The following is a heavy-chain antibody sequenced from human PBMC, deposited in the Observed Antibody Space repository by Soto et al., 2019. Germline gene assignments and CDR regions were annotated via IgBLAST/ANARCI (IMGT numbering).Heavy chain of an antibody. CDR3: AKDHSVVVVAATLVPSPFDY. J-gene: IGHJ4*02. V-gene: IGHV3-30*18. Sequence: GSLRLSCAASGFTFSSYGMHWVRQAPGKGLEWVAVISYDGSNKYYADSVKGRFTISRDNSKNTLYLQMNSLRAEDTAVYYCAKDHSVVVVAATLVPSPFDYWGQGTLVTVSS. D-gene: IGHD2-15*01. CDR1: GFTFSSYG. CDR2: ISYDGSNK.